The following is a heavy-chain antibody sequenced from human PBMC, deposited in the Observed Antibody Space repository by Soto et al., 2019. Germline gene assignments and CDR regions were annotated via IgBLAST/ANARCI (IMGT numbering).Heavy chain of an antibody. D-gene: IGHD2-15*01. J-gene: IGHJ4*02. CDR3: ARFQIVVVVGGTPADY. Sequence: QVQLEQSGAEVKKSGASVKVSCKASGYIFSTHGINWVRQAPGQGLEWMGWINPYNGKTNYAQKFQGRVTMTTETSRKTAYMELRSLRSDDTAVYYCARFQIVVVVGGTPADYWGQGTLVTVSS. CDR2: INPYNGKT. CDR1: GYIFSTHG. V-gene: IGHV1-18*01.